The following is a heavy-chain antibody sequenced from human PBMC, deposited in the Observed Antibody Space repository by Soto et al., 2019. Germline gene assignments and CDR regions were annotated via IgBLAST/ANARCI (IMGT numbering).Heavy chain of an antibody. Sequence: QVQLVESGGGVVQPGRSLRLSCAASGFTFSSYGMHWVRQAPGKGLEWVAVISYDGSNKYYADSVKGRLTISRDNSKNTLYLQMNSLGGEDTAVYYCAKDNGSGWDWLRVGDASDIWGQGTMVTVSS. CDR2: ISYDGSNK. D-gene: IGHD6-19*01. CDR3: AKDNGSGWDWLRVGDASDI. V-gene: IGHV3-30*18. J-gene: IGHJ3*02. CDR1: GFTFSSYG.